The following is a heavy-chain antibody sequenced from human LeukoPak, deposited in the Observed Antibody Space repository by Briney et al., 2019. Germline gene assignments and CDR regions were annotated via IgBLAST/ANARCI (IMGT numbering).Heavy chain of an antibody. CDR3: ATNRGYTSGYYFDS. Sequence: SQTLSLTCTVSGGSISSGSYYWSWIRQPAGKGLEWIGRIYSSGRTIYNPSLKSRVTISVSPSKKQFSLKLSSVTASDTAVYYCATNRGYTSGYYFDSWGQGTLVTVSS. D-gene: IGHD5-18*01. V-gene: IGHV4-61*02. J-gene: IGHJ4*02. CDR1: GGSISSGSYY. CDR2: IYSSGRT.